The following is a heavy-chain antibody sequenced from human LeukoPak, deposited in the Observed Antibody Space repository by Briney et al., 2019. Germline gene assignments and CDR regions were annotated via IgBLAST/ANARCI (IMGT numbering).Heavy chain of an antibody. CDR1: GYTFTSYD. Sequence: ASVKVSCKASGYTFTSYDINWVRQATGQGLEWMGWRNPNSGNTGYAQKFQGRVTITRNTSISTAYMELSSLRSEDTAVYYCAREIYPSTVTTGGTVFDPWGQGTLVTVSS. D-gene: IGHD4-11*01. CDR2: RNPNSGNT. CDR3: AREIYPSTVTTGGTVFDP. J-gene: IGHJ5*02. V-gene: IGHV1-8*03.